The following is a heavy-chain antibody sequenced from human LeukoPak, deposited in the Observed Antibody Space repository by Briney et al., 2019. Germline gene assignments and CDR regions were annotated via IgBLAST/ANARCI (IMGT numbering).Heavy chain of an antibody. CDR3: ARAVGAGGYYYYMDV. CDR2: MNPNSGNT. D-gene: IGHD1-26*01. V-gene: IGHV1-8*01. CDR1: GYTFTSYD. J-gene: IGHJ6*03. Sequence: GASVKVSCKASGYTFTSYDINWVRQATGQGLEWMGWMNPNSGNTGYAQKFQGRVTMTRNTSISTAYMELSSLRSEDTAMYYCARAVGAGGYYYYMDVWGKGTTVTISS.